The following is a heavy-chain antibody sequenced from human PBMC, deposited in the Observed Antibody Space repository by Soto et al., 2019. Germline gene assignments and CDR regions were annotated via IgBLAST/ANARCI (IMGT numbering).Heavy chain of an antibody. CDR3: ARTKYYDFCWFDP. Sequence: SETLSLTCAVSGYSISSGYYWGWIRQPPGKGLEWIGSIYHSGSTYYNPSLKSRVTISVDTSKNQFSLKLSSVTAADMAVYYCARTKYYDFCWFDPWGQGTLVTVSS. D-gene: IGHD3-3*01. V-gene: IGHV4-38-2*01. J-gene: IGHJ5*02. CDR1: GYSISSGYY. CDR2: IYHSGST.